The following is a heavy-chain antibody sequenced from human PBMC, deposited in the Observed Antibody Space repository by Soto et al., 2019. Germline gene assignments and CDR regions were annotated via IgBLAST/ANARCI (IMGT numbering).Heavy chain of an antibody. Sequence: SSETLSLTCTVSGGSISSDDYYWSWIRQPPGKGLEWIGYIYYSGRTFYNPSLKSRVTISVDTSKNQFSLKLSSVTAADTAVYYCARVPYYYDSSGYYMDYWGQGTLVNVSS. V-gene: IGHV4-30-4*01. J-gene: IGHJ4*02. CDR3: ARVPYYYDSSGYYMDY. CDR2: IYYSGRT. CDR1: GGSISSDDYY. D-gene: IGHD3-22*01.